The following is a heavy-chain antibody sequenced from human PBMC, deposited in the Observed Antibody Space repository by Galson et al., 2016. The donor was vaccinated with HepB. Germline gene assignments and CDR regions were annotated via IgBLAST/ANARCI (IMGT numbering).Heavy chain of an antibody. D-gene: IGHD3-3*01. J-gene: IGHJ4*02. V-gene: IGHV1-69*13. Sequence: SVKVSCKASGGTVNSHAISWVRQAPGQGLEWMGGIIPIFGTATYAQKFQGRVTITADESTSTVYMELSSLRSEDTAVYYCGSWGPTKHNFWSGPLDYWGQGTLVTVSS. CDR2: IIPIFGTA. CDR1: GGTVNSHA. CDR3: GSWGPTKHNFWSGPLDY.